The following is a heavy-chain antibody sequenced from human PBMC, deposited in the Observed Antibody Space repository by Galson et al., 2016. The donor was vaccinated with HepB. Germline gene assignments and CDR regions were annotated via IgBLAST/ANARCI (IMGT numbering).Heavy chain of an antibody. V-gene: IGHV6-1*01. CDR3: ARAEANWDGGGDNWFDP. CDR1: GDSVSTNSAA. D-gene: IGHD7-27*01. CDR2: TYYRPRWYN. Sequence: CAISGDSVSTNSAAWNWIRQSPSRGLEWLGRTYYRPRWYNTYALSVKSRITINPDTSKNQISLQLSSVTPEDTAVYYCARAEANWDGGGDNWFDPWGQGTLVTVSS. J-gene: IGHJ5*02.